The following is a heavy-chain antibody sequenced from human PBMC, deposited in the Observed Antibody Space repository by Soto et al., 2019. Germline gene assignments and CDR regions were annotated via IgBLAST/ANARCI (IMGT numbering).Heavy chain of an antibody. D-gene: IGHD1-26*01. CDR2: IYSGGST. Sequence: EVQLVESGGGLVQPGGSLRLSCPASGFTVSSNYMSWVRQAPGKGLEWVSVIYSGGSTYYADSVKGRFTISRDNSKNTLYLPMNSMSAEDTAVYYCARGPGRSYCPEWGPGTLVTVS. V-gene: IGHV3-66*01. CDR1: GFTVSSNY. CDR3: ARGPGRSYCPE. J-gene: IGHJ4*02.